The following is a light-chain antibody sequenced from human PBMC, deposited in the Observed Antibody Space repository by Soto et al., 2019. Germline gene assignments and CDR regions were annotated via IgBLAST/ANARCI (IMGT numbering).Light chain of an antibody. J-gene: IGLJ2*01. CDR2: SNN. V-gene: IGLV1-44*01. CDR1: SSNIESNT. CDR3: AAWGDSGYVV. Sequence: QSVLTQPPSASGTPGQRVTISCSGSSSNIESNTVNWYQQLPGTAPKLLIYSNNPRHSGVPDRFSGSESGTSASLAISGLRSEDEGDYYCAAWGDSGYVVFGGGTKLTVL.